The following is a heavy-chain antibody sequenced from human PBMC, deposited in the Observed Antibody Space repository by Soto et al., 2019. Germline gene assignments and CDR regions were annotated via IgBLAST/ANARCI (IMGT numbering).Heavy chain of an antibody. D-gene: IGHD4-17*01. CDR1: GFTFSSYS. CDR3: ARDVDADFRTDFDY. V-gene: IGHV3-48*04. J-gene: IGHJ4*02. Sequence: PGGSLRLSCAASGFTFSSYSMNWVRQAPGKGLEWVSYISGNGEIIQYAASARGRFTISRDNAENSVYLEMDSLRAEDTALYYCARDVDADFRTDFDYWGRGTLVTAPQ. CDR2: ISGNGEII.